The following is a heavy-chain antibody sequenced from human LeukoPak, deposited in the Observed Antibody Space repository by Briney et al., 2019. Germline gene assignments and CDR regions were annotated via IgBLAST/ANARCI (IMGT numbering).Heavy chain of an antibody. CDR1: GFTFSSYS. Sequence: QTGGSLRLSCAASGFTFSSYSMNWVRQAPGKGLEWISYISSSSNIVYYADSVKGRFTISRDNAKNSLSLQMDSLRDEDTAVYYCARGRGLSVLVSFDYWGQGTLVTVSS. V-gene: IGHV3-48*02. CDR3: ARGRGLSVLVSFDY. D-gene: IGHD2-8*02. CDR2: ISSSSNIV. J-gene: IGHJ4*02.